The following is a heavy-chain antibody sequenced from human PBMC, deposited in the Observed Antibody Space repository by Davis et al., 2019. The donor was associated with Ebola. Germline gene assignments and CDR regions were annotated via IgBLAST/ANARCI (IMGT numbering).Heavy chain of an antibody. V-gene: IGHV3-21*04. D-gene: IGHD5-12*01. J-gene: IGHJ6*02. CDR3: ASGDGRGSSYDMDV. Sequence: GESLKISCAASGFTFSSYSMNWVRQAPGKGLEWVSSISSSSSYIYYADSVKGRFTISRDNAKNSLYLQMNSLRAEDTALYYCASGDGRGSSYDMDVWGQGTTVTVSS. CDR1: GFTFSSYS. CDR2: ISSSSSYI.